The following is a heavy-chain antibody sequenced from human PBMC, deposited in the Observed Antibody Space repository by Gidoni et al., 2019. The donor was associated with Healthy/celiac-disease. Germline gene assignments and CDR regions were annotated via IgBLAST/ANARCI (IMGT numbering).Heavy chain of an antibody. CDR3: SKEVGLGYCSSTSCPGNYYYGMDV. V-gene: IGHV3-9*01. CDR2: ISWNSGSI. Sequence: EVQLVESGGGLVQPGRSLRLSCAASGFTFDDYAVHWGRQATGKGMEWVSGISWNSGSIGYADSVKCRFTISRDHAKNSLYLQMNSLRAEDTSLYYCSKEVGLGYCSSTSCPGNYYYGMDVWGQGTTVTVSS. D-gene: IGHD2-2*01. CDR1: GFTFDDYA. J-gene: IGHJ6*02.